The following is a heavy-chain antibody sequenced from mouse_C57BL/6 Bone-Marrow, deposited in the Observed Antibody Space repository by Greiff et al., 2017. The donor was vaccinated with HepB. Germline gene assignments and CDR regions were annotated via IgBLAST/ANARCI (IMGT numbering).Heavy chain of an antibody. CDR2: SRNKANDYTT. J-gene: IGHJ1*03. V-gene: IGHV7-1*01. CDR3: ARENYYGSSYGWYFDV. CDR1: GFTFSDFY. D-gene: IGHD1-1*01. Sequence: EVKLVESGGGLVQSGRSLRLSCATSGFTFSDFYMEWVRQAPGKGLEWIAASRNKANDYTTEYSASVKGRFIVSRDTSQSILYLQMNALRAEDTAIYYCARENYYGSSYGWYFDVWGTGTTVTVSS.